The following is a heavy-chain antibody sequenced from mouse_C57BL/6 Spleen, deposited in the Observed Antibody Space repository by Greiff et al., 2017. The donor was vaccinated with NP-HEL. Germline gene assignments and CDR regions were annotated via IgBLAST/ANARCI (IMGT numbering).Heavy chain of an antibody. Sequence: EVKLLESGPGLVKPSQSLSLTCSVTGYSITSGYYWNWIRQFPGNKLEWMGYISYDGSNNYNPSLTNRISITRDTSKNQFFLKLNSVTTEDTATYYCAREEANWSYAMDYWGQGTSVTVSS. CDR2: ISYDGSN. J-gene: IGHJ4*01. D-gene: IGHD4-1*01. CDR1: GYSITSGYY. V-gene: IGHV3-6*01. CDR3: AREEANWSYAMDY.